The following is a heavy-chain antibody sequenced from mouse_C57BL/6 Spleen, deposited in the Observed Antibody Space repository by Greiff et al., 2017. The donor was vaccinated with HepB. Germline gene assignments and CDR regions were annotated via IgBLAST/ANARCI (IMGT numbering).Heavy chain of an antibody. CDR3: TRGGLYYGSSYVGYFDY. V-gene: IGHV1-15*01. J-gene: IGHJ2*01. Sequence: QVQLQQSGAELVRPGASVTLSCKASGYTFTDYEMHWVKQTPVHGLEWIGAIDPETGGTSYNQTFKGKAILTADKSSSTAYMELRSLTSEDSAVYYCTRGGLYYGSSYVGYFDYWGQGTTLTVSS. CDR2: IDPETGGT. D-gene: IGHD1-1*01. CDR1: GYTFTDYE.